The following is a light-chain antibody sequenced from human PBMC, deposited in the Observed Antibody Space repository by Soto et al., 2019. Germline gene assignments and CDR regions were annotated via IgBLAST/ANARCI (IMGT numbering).Light chain of an antibody. V-gene: IGLV2-14*03. CDR1: SS. J-gene: IGLJ3*02. Sequence: QSALTQPASVSGSPGQSITISCTGTSSVSWYQHHPGKAPKLIIYDVSARPSGVSNRFSGSKSGNTASLTISGLQADDEADYYCSSYTSSSTWVFGGGTQLTVL. CDR2: DVS. CDR3: SSYTSSSTWV.